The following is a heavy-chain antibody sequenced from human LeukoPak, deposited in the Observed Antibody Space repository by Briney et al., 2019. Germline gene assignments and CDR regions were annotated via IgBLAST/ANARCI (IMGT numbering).Heavy chain of an antibody. V-gene: IGHV1-2*02. D-gene: IGHD1-26*01. J-gene: IGHJ1*01. CDR2: INPDSGDT. CDR1: GYTFTGYY. CDR3: AIYTGSYVRYFQH. Sequence: RASVKVSCKASGYTFTGYYMHWVRQAPGQGLEWMGWINPDSGDTNSAQKFLGRVSMTRDTSISTAYMELTRLRSDDTALYYCAIYTGSYVRYFQHWGQGTLVIVSS.